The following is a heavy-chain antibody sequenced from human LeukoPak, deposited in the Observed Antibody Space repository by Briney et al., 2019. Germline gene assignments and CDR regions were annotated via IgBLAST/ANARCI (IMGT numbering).Heavy chain of an antibody. D-gene: IGHD2-2*01. Sequence: ASVKVSCKASGYTFTSYAMNRVRQAPGQGLEWMGWINPNSGGTNYAQKFQGRVTMTRDTSISTAYMELSRLRSDDTAVYYCARDLGSFGRCLDYWGQGTLVTVSS. CDR3: ARDLGSFGRCLDY. CDR2: INPNSGGT. CDR1: GYTFTSYA. J-gene: IGHJ4*02. V-gene: IGHV1-2*02.